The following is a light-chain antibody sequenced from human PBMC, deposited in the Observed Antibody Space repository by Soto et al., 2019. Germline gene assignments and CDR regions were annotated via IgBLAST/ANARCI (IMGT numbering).Light chain of an antibody. CDR3: QQYGGSPYT. CDR1: QSVSSNY. J-gene: IGKJ2*01. V-gene: IGKV3-20*01. CDR2: GAS. Sequence: EIVLTQSPGTLSLSPGERATLSCRASQSVSSNYLAWYQRKPGQAPRLLIYGASSRATGIADRFSGSGSGTDFTLTISRLEPEDFAVYYCQQYGGSPYTFGQGTNLEIK.